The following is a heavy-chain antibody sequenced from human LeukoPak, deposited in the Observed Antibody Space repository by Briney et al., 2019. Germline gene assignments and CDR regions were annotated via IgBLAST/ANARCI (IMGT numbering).Heavy chain of an antibody. CDR1: GYTFTSYD. J-gene: IGHJ4*02. CDR3: ARDSLWFGELFPLDY. V-gene: IGHV1-2*02. Sequence: GASVKVSCKASGYTFTSYDINWVRQAPGQGLEWMGWINPNSGGTNYAQKFQGRVTMTRDTSISTAYMELSRLRSDDTAVYYCARDSLWFGELFPLDYWGQGTLVTVSS. CDR2: INPNSGGT. D-gene: IGHD3-10*01.